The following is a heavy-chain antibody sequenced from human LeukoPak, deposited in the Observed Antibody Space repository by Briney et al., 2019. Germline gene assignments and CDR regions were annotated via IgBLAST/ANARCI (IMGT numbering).Heavy chain of an antibody. CDR3: AELGITMIGGV. CDR2: ISSSGSTI. CDR1: GFTFSSYE. Sequence: GGSLRLSCAASGFTFSSYEMNWVRRAPGKGLEWVSYISSSGSTIYYADSVKGRFTISRDNAKNSLYLQMNSLRAEDTAVYYCAELGITMIGGVWGKGTAVTISS. V-gene: IGHV3-48*03. D-gene: IGHD3-10*02. J-gene: IGHJ6*04.